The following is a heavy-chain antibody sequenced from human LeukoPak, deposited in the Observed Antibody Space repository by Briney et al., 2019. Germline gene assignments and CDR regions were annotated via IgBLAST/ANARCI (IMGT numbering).Heavy chain of an antibody. V-gene: IGHV4-34*01. Sequence: KPSETLSLTCAVYGGSFSGYYWSWVRQPPGKGLEWIGEINHYGSINYNPSLKSRVTISVDTSKNQFSLKLSSVTAADTAVYYCARSLGRNDILTGYYTDWGQGTLVTVSS. J-gene: IGHJ4*02. CDR3: ARSLGRNDILTGYYTD. D-gene: IGHD3-9*01. CDR1: GGSFSGYY. CDR2: INHYGSI.